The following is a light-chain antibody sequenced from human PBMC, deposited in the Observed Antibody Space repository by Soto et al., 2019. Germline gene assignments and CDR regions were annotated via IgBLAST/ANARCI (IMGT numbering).Light chain of an antibody. CDR2: GAS. Sequence: EIPVTQSPCTLSPSQGERATLSCRASQSVSNNYLAWYQQKPGQAPRLLIYGASNRATGIPDRFSGSGAGTDFTLTISRLEPEDFAVYYCQQYGSSGTFGQGTKVDIK. J-gene: IGKJ1*01. V-gene: IGKV3-20*01. CDR3: QQYGSSGT. CDR1: QSVSNNY.